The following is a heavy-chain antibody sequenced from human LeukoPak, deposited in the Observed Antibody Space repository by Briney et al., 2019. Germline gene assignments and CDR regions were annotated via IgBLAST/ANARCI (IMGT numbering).Heavy chain of an antibody. CDR1: GFSFDNYA. Sequence: GGSLRLSCAASGFSFDNYAMSWVRQAPGKGLEWVSSFSAGGGSTSYAESVKGRFTISRDTSKNTLDLQMNSLRAEDTAMYYCAKDQKWAAAGYYFDSWGQGTLVTVSS. CDR3: AKDQKWAAAGYYFDS. J-gene: IGHJ4*02. V-gene: IGHV3-23*01. D-gene: IGHD6-13*01. CDR2: FSAGGGST.